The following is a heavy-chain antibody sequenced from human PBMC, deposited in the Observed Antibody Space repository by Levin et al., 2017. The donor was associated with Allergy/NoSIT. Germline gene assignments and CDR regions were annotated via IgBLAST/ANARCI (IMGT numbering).Heavy chain of an antibody. CDR3: ARPRSSGNYYY. CDR1: GDSISSSSFF. J-gene: IGHJ4*02. Sequence: SETLSLTCTVSGDSISSSSFFWGWIRQPPGKGLEWIESIYYSGTTFYNPSLKSRVTISVDTSKNQFSLKLSSVTAADTAVYYCARPRSSGNYYYWGQGSLVTVSS. CDR2: IYYSGTT. V-gene: IGHV4-39*01. D-gene: IGHD1-26*01.